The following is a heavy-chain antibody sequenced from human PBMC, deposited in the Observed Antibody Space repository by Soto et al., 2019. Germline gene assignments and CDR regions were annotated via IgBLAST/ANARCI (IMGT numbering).Heavy chain of an antibody. D-gene: IGHD6-19*01. CDR1: GGSFSGYY. CDR3: ARDPSRSVAGHCDY. V-gene: IGHV4-34*01. CDR2: INHSGST. Sequence: QVQLQQWGAGLLKPSETLSLTCAVYGGSFSGYYWSWIRQPPGKGLEWIGEINHSGSTNYNPSLKSRVTISVYTSKNQFSLNLSSVTAADTAVYYCARDPSRSVAGHCDYWGQGTLVTVSS. J-gene: IGHJ4*02.